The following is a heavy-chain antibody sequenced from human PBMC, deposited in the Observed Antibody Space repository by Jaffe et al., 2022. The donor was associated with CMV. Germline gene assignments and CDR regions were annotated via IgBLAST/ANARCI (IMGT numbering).Heavy chain of an antibody. CDR2: IYYSGST. J-gene: IGHJ4*02. D-gene: IGHD4-17*01. V-gene: IGHV4-59*08. CDR1: GGSISSYY. CDR3: ARLWGYGGNSGGIDY. Sequence: QVQLQESGPGLVKPSETLSLTCTVSGGSISSYYWSWIRQPPGKGLEWIGYIYYSGSTNYNPSLKSRVTISVDTSKNQFSLKLSSVTAADTAVYYCARLWGYGGNSGGIDYWGQGTLVTVSS.